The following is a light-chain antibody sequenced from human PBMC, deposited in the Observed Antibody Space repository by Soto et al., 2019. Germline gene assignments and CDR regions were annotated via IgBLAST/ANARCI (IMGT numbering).Light chain of an antibody. J-gene: IGLJ1*01. CDR1: SRDVFGYNY. V-gene: IGLV2-14*03. CDR2: DVS. Sequence: QSVLTQPSSVSGSPGPSITISCTGTSRDVFGYNYVSWYQHHPGKAPKLMIYDVSNRPSGVSNRFSGSKSGNTASLTISGLQPEDEADYYCCSYTTSNTRQIVFGTGTKVTVL. CDR3: CSYTTSNTRQIV.